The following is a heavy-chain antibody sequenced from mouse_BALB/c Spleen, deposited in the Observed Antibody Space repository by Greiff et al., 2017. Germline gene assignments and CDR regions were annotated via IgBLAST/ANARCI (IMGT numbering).Heavy chain of an antibody. CDR2: IAPGSGST. Sequence: DLVKPGASVKLSCKASGYTFTSYWINWIKQRPGQGLEWIGRIAPGSGSTYYNEMFKGKATLTVDTSSSTAYIQLSSLSSEDSAVYFCARMVGRYAMDYWGQGTSVTVSS. D-gene: IGHD1-1*02. V-gene: IGHV1S41*01. J-gene: IGHJ4*01. CDR1: GYTFTSYW. CDR3: ARMVGRYAMDY.